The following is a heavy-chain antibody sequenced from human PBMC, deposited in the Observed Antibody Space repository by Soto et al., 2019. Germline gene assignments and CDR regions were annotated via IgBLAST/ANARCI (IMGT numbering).Heavy chain of an antibody. V-gene: IGHV1-8*01. Sequence: QVQLVQSGAEVKKPGASVKVSCKASGYTFTSYDINWVRQATGQGLESMGWMNPNSANTDYAQKFQGSVTMTSNTSIRTAYMELRSLRSEDTAVYYSARRSTGWSAADYWGQGTLVTVSS. D-gene: IGHD6-19*01. CDR3: ARRSTGWSAADY. J-gene: IGHJ4*02. CDR1: GYTFTSYD. CDR2: MNPNSANT.